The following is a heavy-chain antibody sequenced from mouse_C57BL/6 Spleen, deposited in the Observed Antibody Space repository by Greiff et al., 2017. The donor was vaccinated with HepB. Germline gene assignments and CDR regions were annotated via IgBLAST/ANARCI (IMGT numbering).Heavy chain of an antibody. CDR3: AREPTTAVAAFAY. Sequence: VQLQQSGAELVKPGASVKLSCTASGFNIKDYYMHWVKQRTEQGLEWIGRINPEDGETKYAQKFQGKATITADTSSNTAYLQRSSLTSEDTAVYYGAREPTTAVAAFAYWGQGTLVTVSA. D-gene: IGHD1-1*01. CDR1: GFNIKDYY. V-gene: IGHV14-2*01. CDR2: INPEDGET. J-gene: IGHJ3*01.